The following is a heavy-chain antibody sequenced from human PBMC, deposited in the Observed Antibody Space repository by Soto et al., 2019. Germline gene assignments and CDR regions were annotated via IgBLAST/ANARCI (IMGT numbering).Heavy chain of an antibody. V-gene: IGHV1-2*02. J-gene: IGHJ6*02. CDR3: ARSSPYIVVRKPTGNQDYYGMDV. D-gene: IGHD2-2*01. Sequence: QVHLVQSGAEVKKPGASVKVSCKASGYSFTDYYMHWVRQAPGQGLEWMGWINTKTGGTNYAQRVQGRVTLTGDTSINTAYMELSRLRSDDTAVYYCARSSPYIVVRKPTGNQDYYGMDVWGQGTTVTVSS. CDR2: INTKTGGT. CDR1: GYSFTDYY.